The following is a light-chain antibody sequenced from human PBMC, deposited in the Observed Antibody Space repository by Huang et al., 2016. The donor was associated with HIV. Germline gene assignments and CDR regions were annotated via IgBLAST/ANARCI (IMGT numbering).Light chain of an antibody. CDR2: AAS. CDR3: QQYNNWPRT. V-gene: IGKV3-15*01. CDR1: QSVSSN. J-gene: IGKJ1*01. Sequence: EIVLPQSQATLSVSPGERATLSCRASQSVSSNLAWYQQKPGQAPRLLIYAASTRATGIPARFSGSGSGTEFTLTISSLQSEDFAVYYCQQYNNWPRTFGQGTKVEIK.